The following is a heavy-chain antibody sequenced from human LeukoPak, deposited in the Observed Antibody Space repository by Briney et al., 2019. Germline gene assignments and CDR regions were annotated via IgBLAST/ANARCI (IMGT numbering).Heavy chain of an antibody. Sequence: GGSLRLSCVASGFTVSSNYMNWVRQAPGKGLEWVSVIYSGGNTYYADSVRGRFTISRDNSKSTLYLQMNSLRVEDTAVYYCATSPDYYGSGTMNYWGQGTLVTVSS. CDR3: ATSPDYYGSGTMNY. V-gene: IGHV3-53*01. J-gene: IGHJ4*02. D-gene: IGHD3-10*01. CDR2: IYSGGNT. CDR1: GFTVSSNY.